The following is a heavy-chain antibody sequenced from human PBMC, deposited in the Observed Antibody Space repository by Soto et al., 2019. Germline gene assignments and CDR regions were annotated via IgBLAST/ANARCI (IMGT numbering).Heavy chain of an antibody. V-gene: IGHV5-51*01. CDR1: GYSFISYW. Sequence: GESLKISCKGSGYSFISYWIGWVRQMPGKGLEWMGIIYPGDSDTRYSPSFQGHVTISADKSISTAYLQWSSLKASDTAMYYCARQARGGSYDSSAYYSDYWGQGTLVTVSS. CDR2: IYPGDSDT. J-gene: IGHJ4*02. CDR3: ARQARGGSYDSSAYYSDY. D-gene: IGHD3-22*01.